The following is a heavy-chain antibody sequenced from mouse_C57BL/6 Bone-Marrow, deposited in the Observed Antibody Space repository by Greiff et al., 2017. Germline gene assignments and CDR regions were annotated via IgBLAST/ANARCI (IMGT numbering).Heavy chain of an antibody. CDR2: IDPSDSYT. D-gene: IGHD1-1*01. CDR1: GYTFTSYW. J-gene: IGHJ2*01. CDR3: ARETIYYYGSSPSYFDY. V-gene: IGHV1-50*01. Sequence: VQLQQPGAELVKPGASVKLSCKASGYTFTSYWMQWVKQRPGQGLEWIGEIDPSDSYTNYNQKFKGKATLTVDTSSSTAYMQLSSLTSEDSAVYYCARETIYYYGSSPSYFDYWGQGTTLTVSS.